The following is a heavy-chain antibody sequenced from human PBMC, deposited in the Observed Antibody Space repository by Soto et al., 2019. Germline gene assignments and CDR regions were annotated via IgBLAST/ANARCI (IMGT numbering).Heavy chain of an antibody. CDR1: GVTVSNAW. D-gene: IGHD5-12*01. CDR3: TTDVDIVATSRIDY. J-gene: IGHJ4*02. V-gene: IGHV3-15*01. Sequence: GWCPRLSCAASGVTVSNAWMSGVRQDPGKGLEWVGRIKSKTDGGTTDYAAPVKGRFTISRDDSKNTLYLQMNSLKTEDTAVYYCTTDVDIVATSRIDYWGQGTLVTVSS. CDR2: IKSKTDGGTT.